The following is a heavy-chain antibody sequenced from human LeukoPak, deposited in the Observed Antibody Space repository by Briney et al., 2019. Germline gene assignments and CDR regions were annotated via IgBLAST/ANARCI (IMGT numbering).Heavy chain of an antibody. J-gene: IGHJ4*02. CDR1: GFTFSSYS. V-gene: IGHV3-48*04. D-gene: IGHD5-18*01. Sequence: GGSLRLSCAASGFTFSSYSMNWVRQAPGKGLEWVSYISSSTSKVDYADSVKGRFTISRDNAKSSLYLQMDSLRAEDTAVYYCARGKEYSYGRAHLDYWGQGTLVTVSS. CDR3: ARGKEYSYGRAHLDY. CDR2: ISSSTSKV.